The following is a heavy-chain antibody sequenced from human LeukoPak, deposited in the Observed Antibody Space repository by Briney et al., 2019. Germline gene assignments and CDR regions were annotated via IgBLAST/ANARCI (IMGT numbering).Heavy chain of an antibody. V-gene: IGHV3-7*01. CDR1: GFTFSSYW. CDR3: ARVNDILTGWSYYFDY. Sequence: GGSLRLSCAASGFTFSSYWMSWVRQAPGKGLEWVANIKQDGSEKYYVDSVKGRFTISRDNAKNSLYLQMNSLRAEDTAVYYCARVNDILTGWSYYFDYWGQGTLVTVSS. CDR2: IKQDGSEK. J-gene: IGHJ4*02. D-gene: IGHD3-9*01.